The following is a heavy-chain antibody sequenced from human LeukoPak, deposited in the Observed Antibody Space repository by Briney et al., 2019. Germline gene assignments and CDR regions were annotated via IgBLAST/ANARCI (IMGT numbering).Heavy chain of an antibody. Sequence: SETLSLTCTVSGGSISTYYWSWIRQPPGKGLEWIGYIYYSGSINYNPSLKSRVTISVDTSKNQFSLKLISVTAADTAVYYCARSRGYSYGTTFLDYWGQGTLVTVSS. CDR1: GGSISTYY. J-gene: IGHJ4*02. V-gene: IGHV4-59*08. D-gene: IGHD5-18*01. CDR2: IYYSGSI. CDR3: ARSRGYSYGTTFLDY.